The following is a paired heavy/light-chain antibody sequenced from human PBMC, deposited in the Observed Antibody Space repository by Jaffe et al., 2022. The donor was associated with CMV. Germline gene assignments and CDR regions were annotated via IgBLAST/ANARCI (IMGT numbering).Light chain of an antibody. Sequence: QSALTQPRSVSGSPGQAVTISCTGSSSDVGGYSYVSWYQHHPGKVPKLMIYDVSKRPSGVPDRFSGSKSGNTASLTISGLQAEDEADYYCFSYGGGYTWLFGGGTKLTVL. CDR3: FSYGGGYTWL. J-gene: IGLJ3*02. CDR2: DVS. CDR1: SSDVGGYSY. V-gene: IGLV2-11*01.
Heavy chain of an antibody. Sequence: EVHLVQSGAELKKPGESLKISCKGSGFTFTSYWIGWVRQMPGKGLEWMGIIYPHDSDTRYNPSFQGQVTISADKSITTAYLQWSSLKASDTAMYYCARLPFDYYCDSSASYCYFWDYWGQGTLVTVSS. CDR1: GFTFTSYW. J-gene: IGHJ4*02. CDR3: ARLPFDYYCDSSASYCYFWDY. CDR2: IYPHDSDT. D-gene: IGHD3-22*01. V-gene: IGHV5-51*01.